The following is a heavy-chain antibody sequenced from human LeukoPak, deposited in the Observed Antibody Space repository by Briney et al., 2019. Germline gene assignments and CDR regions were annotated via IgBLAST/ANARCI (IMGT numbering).Heavy chain of an antibody. V-gene: IGHV4-30-2*01. Sequence: SETLSLTCAVSGGSISSGGYSWSWLRQPPGTGLEWVGYIYHSGSTYYNPSLKSRVTISVDRSKNQFSLKLSSVTAADTAVYYCARGGAYYYDSSGYMFDYWGQGTLVTVSS. CDR3: ARGGAYYYDSSGYMFDY. J-gene: IGHJ4*02. CDR1: GGSISSGGYS. CDR2: IYHSGST. D-gene: IGHD3-22*01.